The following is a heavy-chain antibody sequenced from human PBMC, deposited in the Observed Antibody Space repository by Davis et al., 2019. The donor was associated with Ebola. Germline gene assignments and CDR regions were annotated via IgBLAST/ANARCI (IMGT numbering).Heavy chain of an antibody. V-gene: IGHV1-2*04. CDR2: IHGQDCAA. CDR1: GYTFRGYY. CDR3: AKDAGGNDDAFDA. D-gene: IGHD5-12*01. Sequence: ASVKVSCKPSGYTFRGYYISCVRQAPGQGLEWMGWIHGQDCAADYAQKFQGSVIMTRDMPSTTVFLQINRLAFNDTAIYYCAKDAGGNDDAFDAWGQGTAVTVSS. J-gene: IGHJ3*01.